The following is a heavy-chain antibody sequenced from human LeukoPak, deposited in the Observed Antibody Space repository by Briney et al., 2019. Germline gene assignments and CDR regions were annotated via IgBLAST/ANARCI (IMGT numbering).Heavy chain of an antibody. Sequence: SETLSLTCSASGGSISSYYWTWIRQLPGKGLEWIGYIYYSGSTNYNPSLKSRVTISVDTSKNQFSLKLDSVTAADTAVYYCARGRFPLESWGQGTLVTVSS. V-gene: IGHV4-59*01. CDR2: IYYSGST. CDR1: GGSISSYY. D-gene: IGHD2/OR15-2a*01. J-gene: IGHJ4*02. CDR3: ARGRFPLES.